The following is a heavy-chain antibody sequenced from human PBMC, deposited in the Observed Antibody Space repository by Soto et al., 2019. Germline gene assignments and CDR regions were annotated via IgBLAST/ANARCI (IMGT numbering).Heavy chain of an antibody. V-gene: IGHV1-18*01. D-gene: IGHD1-1*01. CDR3: ARGRYGDY. J-gene: IGHJ4*02. CDR1: GYTFTSYG. Sequence: QVHLVQSGAEVKKPGVSVKVSCKCSGYTFTSYGITWVRQAPGQGLEWMGWISAHNDNTDYAQKLQGRVTVTRDTSTSTAYMELRSLRSDDTAVYYCARGRYGDYGGQGALVTVSS. CDR2: ISAHNDNT.